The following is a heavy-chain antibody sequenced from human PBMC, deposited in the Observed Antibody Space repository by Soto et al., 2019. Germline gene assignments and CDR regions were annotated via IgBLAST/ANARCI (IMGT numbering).Heavy chain of an antibody. V-gene: IGHV4-30-2*01. CDR3: ARESYESRVGGLTDGVVL. CDR2: ISQSGRT. J-gene: IGHJ3*01. D-gene: IGHD3-22*01. Sequence: QMKLQESGSGLVKPSQTLSLTCAVSGGSISSNDYSWDWIRQPPGKGLEWIGVISQSGRTSYTPDRKRRVIISVDRSKNQFSLELTSVTDEDTAVYYCARESYESRVGGLTDGVVLWGQGKMVTVSS. CDR1: GGSISSNDYS.